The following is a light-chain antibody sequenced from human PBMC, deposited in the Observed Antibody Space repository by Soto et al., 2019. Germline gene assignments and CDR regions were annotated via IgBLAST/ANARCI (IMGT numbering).Light chain of an antibody. CDR1: QSISNW. V-gene: IGKV1-5*03. Sequence: DIQMTQSPSTLSASVGDRVTITCRASQSISNWLAWYQQKPGKAPKLLIYKASSLERGVPSRFSGSGSGTEFTLTISSMQPDDFATYYCQQYNSYSQTFGQGTKVEIK. CDR3: QQYNSYSQT. J-gene: IGKJ1*01. CDR2: KAS.